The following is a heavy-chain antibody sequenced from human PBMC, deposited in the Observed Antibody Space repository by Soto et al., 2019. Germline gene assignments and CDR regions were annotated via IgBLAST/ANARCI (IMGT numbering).Heavy chain of an antibody. Sequence: QVQLVQSGAEVKKPGSSVKVSCKASGGTFSSYAISWVRQAPGQGLEWMGGIIPIFGTANYAQKFQGRVTITADESTSRAYMELSSLRSEDTAVYYCARVTLDDDFRPLTFDPWGQGTLVTVSS. CDR2: IIPIFGTA. J-gene: IGHJ5*02. D-gene: IGHD3-3*01. CDR3: ARVTLDDDFRPLTFDP. CDR1: GGTFSSYA. V-gene: IGHV1-69*12.